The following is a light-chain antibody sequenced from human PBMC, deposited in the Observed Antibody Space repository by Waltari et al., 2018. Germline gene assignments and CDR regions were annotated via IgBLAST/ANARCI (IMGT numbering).Light chain of an antibody. CDR3: TLFMGSGIDV. CDR2: ITN. J-gene: IGLJ6*01. V-gene: IGLV8-61*01. CDR1: SGTVSTNNY. Sequence: TVVTTEPSLSVSTGGAVTLTCGLSSGTVSTNNYPSWYHKTPCQAPRMLIHITNTRPSGVPDRFSGSILGNKAALTITGAQADDESDYYCTLFMGSGIDVFGSGTKLTVL.